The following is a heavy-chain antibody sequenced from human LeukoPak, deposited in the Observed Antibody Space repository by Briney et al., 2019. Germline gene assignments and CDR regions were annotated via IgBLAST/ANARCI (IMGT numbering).Heavy chain of an antibody. J-gene: IGHJ3*02. CDR3: ASRYYYDSSGQHGGAAFDI. CDR1: GYSFTSYW. D-gene: IGHD3-22*01. Sequence: GESLQISCKGSGYSFTSYWIGWVRQMPGKGLEWMGIIYPGDSDTRYSPSFQGQVTISADKSISTAYLQWSSLKASDAAMYYCASRYYYDSSGQHGGAAFDIWGQGTMVTVSS. CDR2: IYPGDSDT. V-gene: IGHV5-51*01.